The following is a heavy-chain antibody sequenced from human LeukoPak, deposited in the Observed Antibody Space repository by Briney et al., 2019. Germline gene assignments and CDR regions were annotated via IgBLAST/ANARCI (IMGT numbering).Heavy chain of an antibody. CDR3: EAGCSSTCCHFDY. Sequence: TGGSLRLSCAASGFIVSSYCMHWVRQAPGKGLEWVAFIRYGGSNKYYADSVKGRFTICRDNSKNTLYLKMNSLRAEDTAVYYCEAGCSSTCCHFDYWGQGTLVTASS. D-gene: IGHD2-2*01. CDR2: IRYGGSNK. V-gene: IGHV3-30*02. CDR1: GFIVSSYC. J-gene: IGHJ4*02.